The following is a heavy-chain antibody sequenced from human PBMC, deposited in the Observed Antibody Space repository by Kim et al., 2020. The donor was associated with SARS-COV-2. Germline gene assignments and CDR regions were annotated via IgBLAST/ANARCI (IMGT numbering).Heavy chain of an antibody. CDR3: ARGKIDLGESYPTFDY. J-gene: IGHJ4*02. CDR2: IWYDGSNK. Sequence: GGSLRLSCAASGFTFSSYGMHWVRQAPGKGLEWVAVIWYDGSNKYYADSVKGRFTISRDNSKNTLYLQMNSLRAEDTAVYYCARGKIDLGESYPTFDYWGQGTLVTVSS. D-gene: IGHD3-16*01. V-gene: IGHV3-33*01. CDR1: GFTFSSYG.